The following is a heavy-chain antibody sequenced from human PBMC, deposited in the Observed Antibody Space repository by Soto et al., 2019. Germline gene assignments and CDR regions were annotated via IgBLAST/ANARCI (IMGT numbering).Heavy chain of an antibody. CDR3: AKPLGGGSDAFDI. CDR2: ISYDGSNK. CDR1: GFTFSSYG. D-gene: IGHD3-16*01. J-gene: IGHJ3*02. V-gene: IGHV3-30*18. Sequence: GGSLRLSCAASGFTFSSYGMHWVRQAPGKGLEWVAVISYDGSNKYYADSVKGRFTISRDNSKNTLYLQMNSLRAEDTAVYYCAKPLGGGSDAFDIWGQGTMVTVSS.